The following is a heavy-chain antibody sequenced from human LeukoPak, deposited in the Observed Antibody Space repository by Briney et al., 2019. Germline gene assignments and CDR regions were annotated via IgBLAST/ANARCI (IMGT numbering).Heavy chain of an antibody. J-gene: IGHJ3*02. V-gene: IGHV1-69*13. CDR1: GGTFSSYA. D-gene: IGHD3-22*01. Sequence: SVKVSCKASGGTFSSYAISWVRQAPGQGLEWMGGIIPIFGTANYAQKFQGRVTITADESTSTAYMELSSLRSEDTAVYYCARDLHYDSSGYYYGADAFDIWGQGTMVTVSS. CDR3: ARDLHYDSSGYYYGADAFDI. CDR2: IIPIFGTA.